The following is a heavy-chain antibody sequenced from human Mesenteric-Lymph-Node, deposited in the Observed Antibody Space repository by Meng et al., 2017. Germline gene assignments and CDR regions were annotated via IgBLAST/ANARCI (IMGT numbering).Heavy chain of an antibody. CDR3: ARGDYGDGDY. CDR1: GFSFSDYY. V-gene: IGHV3-11*01. J-gene: IGHJ4*02. CDR2: ISNIGTTI. D-gene: IGHD4-17*01. Sequence: QVQMVEAGGGLVKPGGSLGLSCAASGFSFSDYYMTWIRQAPGKGLEWVSYISNIGTTIYYADSVKGRFTISRDNAKSSLYLQMNSLRVEDTAVYYCARGDYGDGDYWGQGTLVTVSS.